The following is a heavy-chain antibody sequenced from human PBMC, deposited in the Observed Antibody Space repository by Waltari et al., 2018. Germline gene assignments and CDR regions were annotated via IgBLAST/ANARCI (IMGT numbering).Heavy chain of an antibody. J-gene: IGHJ6*03. V-gene: IGHV4-59*01. CDR2: IHYSGSS. Sequence: QVQLQESGPGLVKPSETLSLTCTVSGGSTSTYYWSWVRQSPGQGLEWIGYIHYSGSSVYNPSLRSRVAISLATRNNQFSLRLRSVTAADAAIYYCARADTSTSYFYYYMDVWGKGTTVTVSS. CDR3: ARADTSTSYFYYYMDV. CDR1: GGSTSTYY. D-gene: IGHD1-26*01.